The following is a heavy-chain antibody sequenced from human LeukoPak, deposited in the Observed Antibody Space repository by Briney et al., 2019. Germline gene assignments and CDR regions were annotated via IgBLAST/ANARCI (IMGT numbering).Heavy chain of an antibody. Sequence: GGSLRLSCAASGFTSSSYAMSWVRQAPGKGLEWVSAISGSGGSTYYADSVKGRFTISRDNSKNTLYLQMNSLRAEDTAVYYCAASRVVGAIRGTPDYWGQGTLVTVSS. CDR2: ISGSGGST. CDR3: AASRVVGAIRGTPDY. D-gene: IGHD1-26*01. J-gene: IGHJ4*02. CDR1: GFTSSSYA. V-gene: IGHV3-23*01.